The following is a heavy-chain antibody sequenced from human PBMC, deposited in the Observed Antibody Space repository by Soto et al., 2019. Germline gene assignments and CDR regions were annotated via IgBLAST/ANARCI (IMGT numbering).Heavy chain of an antibody. J-gene: IGHJ3*02. CDR1: GYPVTAYY. D-gene: IGHD3-3*01. CDR3: ARGGGVGVAGSAAFDM. CDR2: INPATGAA. Sequence: QLHLVQSGAVVKKPGASVTVSCSASGYPVTAYYMHWVRQAPGRGLEWMGGINPATGAAKYTQTFQGRATLARDSSTCTVSMELRRPTSGETAVFYCARGGGVGVAGSAAFDMWGQGTLVTVSS. V-gene: IGHV1-2*02.